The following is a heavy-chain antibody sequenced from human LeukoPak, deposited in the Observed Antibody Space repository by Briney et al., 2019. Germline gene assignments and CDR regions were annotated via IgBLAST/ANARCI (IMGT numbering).Heavy chain of an antibody. Sequence: SGGSLRLSCAASGFTFSNYAMSWVRQAPGKGLEWVSAISGSGGSTYYADSVKGRFTISRDNSKNTLYLQMNSLRAEDTAVYYCAKADCSSTSCSSADYWGQGTLVTVSS. CDR2: ISGSGGST. CDR3: AKADCSSTSCSSADY. CDR1: GFTFSNYA. D-gene: IGHD2-2*01. V-gene: IGHV3-23*01. J-gene: IGHJ4*02.